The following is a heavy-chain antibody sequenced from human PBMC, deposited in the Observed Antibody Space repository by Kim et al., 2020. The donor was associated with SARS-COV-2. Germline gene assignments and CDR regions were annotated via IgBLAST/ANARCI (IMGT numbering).Heavy chain of an antibody. J-gene: IGHJ5*02. CDR3: ARGRGSKQWLSTVRFDP. Sequence: ASVKVSCKASGYTFTSYDINWVRQATGQGLERMGWMNPNSGNTGYAQKFQGRVTMTRNTSISTAYMELSSLRSEDTAVYYCARGRGSKQWLSTVRFDPWGQGTLVTVSS. CDR2: MNPNSGNT. CDR1: GYTFTSYD. D-gene: IGHD6-19*01. V-gene: IGHV1-8*01.